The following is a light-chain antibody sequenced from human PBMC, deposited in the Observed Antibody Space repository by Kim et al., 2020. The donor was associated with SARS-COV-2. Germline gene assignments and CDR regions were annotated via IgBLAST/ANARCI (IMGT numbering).Light chain of an antibody. V-gene: IGLV4-69*01. Sequence: SVNLTCTLNSAHSSKAIAWHQQQSEKGPRFLMKLESDGTYRKGDGIPERFSGSGTGAERYLTISSLQSEDEADYYCQTWVTGAPYVFGTGTKVTVL. CDR3: QTWVTGAPYV. J-gene: IGLJ1*01. CDR1: SAHSSKA. CDR2: LESDGTY.